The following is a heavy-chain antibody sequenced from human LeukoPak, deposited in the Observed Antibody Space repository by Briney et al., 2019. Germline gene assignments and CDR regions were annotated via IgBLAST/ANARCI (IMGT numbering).Heavy chain of an antibody. D-gene: IGHD3-22*01. J-gene: IGHJ4*02. Sequence: GGSLRLSCAASGFTFSSYWMSWVRQAPGKGLEGVANIKQDGSEKYYVDSVKGRFTISRDNAKNALYVQMNSLRAEDTAVYYCARALYDSSGYYSHFDYWGQGTLVTVSS. CDR1: GFTFSSYW. CDR3: ARALYDSSGYYSHFDY. CDR2: IKQDGSEK. V-gene: IGHV3-7*01.